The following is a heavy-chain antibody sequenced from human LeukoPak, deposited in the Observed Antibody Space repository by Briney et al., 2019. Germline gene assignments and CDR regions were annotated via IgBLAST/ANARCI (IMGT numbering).Heavy chain of an antibody. J-gene: IGHJ5*02. D-gene: IGHD3-10*01. CDR1: GFTFSSYG. CDR3: AKDRGLSAFDP. Sequence: PGGSLRLSCATSGFTFSSYGMHWVRQAPGKGLEWVAAIWYDGSNKYYADSVKGRSTISRDNSKNTLYLQMNSLRAEDTAVYYCAKDRGLSAFDPWGQGTLVTVSS. V-gene: IGHV3-33*06. CDR2: IWYDGSNK.